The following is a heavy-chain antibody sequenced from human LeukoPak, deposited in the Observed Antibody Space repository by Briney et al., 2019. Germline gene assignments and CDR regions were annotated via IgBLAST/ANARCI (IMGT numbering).Heavy chain of an antibody. D-gene: IGHD1-26*01. CDR1: GFTFSSYG. CDR3: AKDQGELRFDP. J-gene: IGHJ5*02. CDR2: INSSGGIA. V-gene: IGHV3-23*01. Sequence: GGSLRLSCGTSGFTFSSYGTTWVRQAPGKGLEWVSSINSSGGIAYYADSVKGRFTISRDNSRNTLFLQMNSLRAEDTAIYYCAKDQGELRFDPWGQGTLVTVSS.